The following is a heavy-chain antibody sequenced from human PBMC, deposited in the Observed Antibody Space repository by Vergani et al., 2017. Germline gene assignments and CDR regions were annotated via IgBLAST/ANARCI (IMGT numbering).Heavy chain of an antibody. J-gene: IGHJ2*01. CDR2: IYYSGST. CDR1: GGSISSYY. CDR3: ARGGRLSRNWYFDL. Sequence: QVQLQESGPGLVQPSETLSLTCTVSGGSISSYYWSWIRQPPGKGLEWIGYIYYSGSTNYNPSLKSRVTISVDTSKNQFSLKLSSVTAADTAVYYCARGGRLSRNWYFDLWGRGTLVTVSS. D-gene: IGHD6-25*01. V-gene: IGHV4-59*01.